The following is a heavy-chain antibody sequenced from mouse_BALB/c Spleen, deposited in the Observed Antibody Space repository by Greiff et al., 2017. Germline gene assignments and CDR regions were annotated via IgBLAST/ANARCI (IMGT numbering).Heavy chain of an antibody. V-gene: IGHV3-2*02. CDR3: ARTTVVASVFDY. J-gene: IGHJ2*01. D-gene: IGHD1-1*01. CDR2: ISYSGST. CDR1: GYSITSDYA. Sequence: EVKLQESGPGLVKPSQSLSLTCTVTGYSITSDYAWNWIRQFPGNKLEWMGYISYSGSTSYNPSLKSRISITRDTSKNQFFLQLNSVTTEDTATYYCARTTVVASVFDYWGQGTTLTVSS.